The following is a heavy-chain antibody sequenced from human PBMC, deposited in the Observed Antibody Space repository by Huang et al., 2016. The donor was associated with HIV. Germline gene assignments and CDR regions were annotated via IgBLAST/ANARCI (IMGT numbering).Heavy chain of an antibody. CDR2: IKGEGIT. Sequence: QVQLVQSGAEVEKPGASVNLSCKASGFNFRTYALHWVRQAPGQRLQWMGWIKGEGITKYSQKFQGRVTMTRDRYARTVYVDFKSLTYEDTAVYYCARDKEAGTPFFDPWGQGTLVTVSS. CDR3: ARDKEAGTPFFDP. J-gene: IGHJ5*02. D-gene: IGHD6-19*01. V-gene: IGHV1-3*01. CDR1: GFNFRTYA.